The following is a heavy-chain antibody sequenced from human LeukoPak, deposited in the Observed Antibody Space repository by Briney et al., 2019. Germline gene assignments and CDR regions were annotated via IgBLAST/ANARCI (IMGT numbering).Heavy chain of an antibody. CDR3: AREREYYYYGMDV. Sequence: SGTLSLTCAVSGGSISSSNWWSWVRQPPGKGLEWIGEIYHSGSTNYNPSLKSRVTISVDKSKNQFSLKLSSVTAADTAVYYCAREREYYYYGMDVWGQGTTVTASS. CDR2: IYHSGST. CDR1: GGSISSSNW. J-gene: IGHJ6*02. V-gene: IGHV4-4*02.